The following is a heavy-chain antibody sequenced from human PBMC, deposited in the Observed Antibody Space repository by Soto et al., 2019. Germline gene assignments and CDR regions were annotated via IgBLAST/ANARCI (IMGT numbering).Heavy chain of an antibody. CDR3: AKDEFYGDYVFAFDI. Sequence: EVQLVESGGGLVQPGRSLRLSCAASGFTFDDYAMHWVRQAPGKGLEWVSGISWNSGSIGYADSVKGRFTISRDNAKNSLYLQMNSLRAEYTALYYCAKDEFYGDYVFAFDIWGQGTMVTVSS. CDR2: ISWNSGSI. J-gene: IGHJ3*02. D-gene: IGHD4-17*01. V-gene: IGHV3-9*01. CDR1: GFTFDDYA.